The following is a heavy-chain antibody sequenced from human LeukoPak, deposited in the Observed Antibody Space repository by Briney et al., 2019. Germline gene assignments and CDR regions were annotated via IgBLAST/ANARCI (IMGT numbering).Heavy chain of an antibody. D-gene: IGHD5-18*01. CDR1: GFTFSSYS. V-gene: IGHV3-21*01. CDR2: ISSSSSYI. Sequence: PGGSLRLSCAASGFTFSSYSMTWVRQAPGKGLEWVSSISSSSSYIYYADSVKGRFTISRDNAKNSLYLQMNSLRAEDTAVYYCARDGGYSYGSFDYWGQGTLVTVSS. CDR3: ARDGGYSYGSFDY. J-gene: IGHJ4*02.